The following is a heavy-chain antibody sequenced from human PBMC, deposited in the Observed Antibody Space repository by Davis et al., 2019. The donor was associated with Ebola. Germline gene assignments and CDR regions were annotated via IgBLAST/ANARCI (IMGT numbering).Heavy chain of an antibody. J-gene: IGHJ4*02. D-gene: IGHD3-3*01. Sequence: SETLSLTCTVPGGSISSYYWSWIRQPPGKGLEWIGEINHSGSTNYNPSLKSRVTISVDTSKNQFSLKLSSVTAADTAVYYCARLANYDFWSGYSEVDYWGQGTLVTVSS. CDR3: ARLANYDFWSGYSEVDY. V-gene: IGHV4-34*01. CDR1: GGSISSYY. CDR2: INHSGST.